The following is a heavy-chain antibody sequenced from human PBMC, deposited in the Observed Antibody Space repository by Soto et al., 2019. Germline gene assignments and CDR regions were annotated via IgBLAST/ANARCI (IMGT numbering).Heavy chain of an antibody. J-gene: IGHJ5*02. CDR1: GFTFSSYG. Sequence: QVQLVESGGGVVQPGRSLRLSCAASGFTFSSYGMHWVRQAPGKGLEWVAVIWYDGSNKYYADSVKGRFTISRDNSKNTLYLQMNSVRAQDTAGYYCARYIHKGKGNFSHWFDPWGQGTLVTVSS. D-gene: IGHD1-7*01. CDR3: ARYIHKGKGNFSHWFDP. V-gene: IGHV3-33*01. CDR2: IWYDGSNK.